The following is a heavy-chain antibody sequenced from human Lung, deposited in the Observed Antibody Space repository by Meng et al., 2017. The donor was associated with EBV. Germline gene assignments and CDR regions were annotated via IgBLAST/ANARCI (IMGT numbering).Heavy chain of an antibody. CDR2: INTNTGNP. J-gene: IGHJ4*02. D-gene: IGHD3-22*01. V-gene: IGHV7-4-1*02. CDR1: GYTFTSYA. Sequence: VERLQSGSRLKKRGVSVTVSCKASGYTFTSYAMNWVRQAPGQGLEWMGWINTNTGNPTYAQGFTGRFVFSLDTSVSTAYLQISSLKAEDTAVYYCARGDYYDSSGLDYWGQGTLVTVSS. CDR3: ARGDYYDSSGLDY.